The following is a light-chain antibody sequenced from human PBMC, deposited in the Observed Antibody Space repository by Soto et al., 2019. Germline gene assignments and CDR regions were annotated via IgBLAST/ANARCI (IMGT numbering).Light chain of an antibody. CDR3: QQYLSYPIT. V-gene: IGKV1-16*01. Sequence: DIQMTQSPSSLSASVGDRVTITCRASQSISNFLNWYQQKPGKAPELLIYAASSLHSGVPSRFSGSGSGTEFTLTISSLQPDDFATYYCQQYLSYPITFGQGTRLEIK. CDR1: QSISNF. CDR2: AAS. J-gene: IGKJ5*01.